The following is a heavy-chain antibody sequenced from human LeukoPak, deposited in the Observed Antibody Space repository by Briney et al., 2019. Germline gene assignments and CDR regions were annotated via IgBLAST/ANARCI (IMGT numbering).Heavy chain of an antibody. J-gene: IGHJ4*02. CDR1: GYTFTSYY. V-gene: IGHV1-46*01. Sequence: ASVKVSCKASGYTFTSYYMHWVRQAPGQGLEWMGIINPSGGSTSYAQKFQGRVTMPRDMSTSTVYMELSSLRSEDTAVYYCARASRVVTATPATYWGQGTLDTVSS. CDR2: INPSGGST. CDR3: ARASRVVTATPATY. D-gene: IGHD2-21*02.